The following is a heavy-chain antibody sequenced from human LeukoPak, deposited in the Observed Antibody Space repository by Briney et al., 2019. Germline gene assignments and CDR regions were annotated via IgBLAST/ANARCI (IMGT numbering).Heavy chain of an antibody. Sequence: GSLRLSCAASGFTFSSYSMTWVRQAPGKGLEWIGSIYHSGSTYYNPSLKSRVTISVDTSKNQFSLKLSSVTAADTAVYYCAREDAGIAAAGTGENFDYWGQGTLVTVSS. J-gene: IGHJ4*02. V-gene: IGHV4-38-2*02. D-gene: IGHD6-13*01. CDR1: GFTFSSYS. CDR3: AREDAGIAAAGTGENFDY. CDR2: IYHSGST.